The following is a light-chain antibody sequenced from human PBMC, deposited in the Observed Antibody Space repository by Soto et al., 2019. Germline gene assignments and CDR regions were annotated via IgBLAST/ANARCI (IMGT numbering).Light chain of an antibody. CDR1: QSVSSD. CDR2: DAS. CDR3: QHYGSSWT. J-gene: IGKJ1*01. V-gene: IGKV3-11*01. Sequence: EIVLTQSPATLSLSPGERATLSCRASQSVSSDLAWYQQKPGQAPRLLIYDASKRATGIPARFSGSGSGTDFTLTISSLEPEDFAVYHCQHYGSSWTFGQGTKVEIK.